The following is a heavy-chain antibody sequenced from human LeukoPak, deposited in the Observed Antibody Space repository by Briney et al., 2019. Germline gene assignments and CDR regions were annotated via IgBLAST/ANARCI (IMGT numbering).Heavy chain of an antibody. V-gene: IGHV1-8*01. Sequence: GASVKVSCKASGYTFTSYDINWVRQATGQGLEWMGWMNPNSGNTGYAQKLQGRVTMTTDTSTSTAYMELRSLRSDDTAVYYCAGGWLQLDYFDYWGQGTLVTVSS. D-gene: IGHD5-24*01. CDR2: MNPNSGNT. J-gene: IGHJ4*02. CDR1: GYTFTSYD. CDR3: AGGWLQLDYFDY.